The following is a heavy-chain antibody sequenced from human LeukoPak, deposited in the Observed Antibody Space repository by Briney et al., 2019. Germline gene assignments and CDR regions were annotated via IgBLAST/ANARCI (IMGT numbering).Heavy chain of an antibody. J-gene: IGHJ4*02. CDR3: ARDLDDILTAYKPITYYFDY. Sequence: GASVKVSCKSSGYTFTNYGIIWVRQAPGQGLEWMGWISGYTGNTKYAQKFQGRVTMTADTSTRTAYMELRSLRTDDTAVYYCARDLDDILTAYKPITYYFDYWGQGTLVTVSS. CDR1: GYTFTNYG. D-gene: IGHD3-9*01. V-gene: IGHV1-18*01. CDR2: ISGYTGNT.